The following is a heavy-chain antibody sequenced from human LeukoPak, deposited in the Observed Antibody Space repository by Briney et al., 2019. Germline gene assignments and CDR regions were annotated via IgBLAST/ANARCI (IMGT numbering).Heavy chain of an antibody. CDR3: ARADGRLATDIDY. J-gene: IGHJ4*02. V-gene: IGHV4-59*01. Sequence: PSETLSLTCSVSGGSISSYYWSWIRQPPGKGLEWIGYISHSGSTSYNPSLKSRVTISVDTSKNQFSLRLSSVTAADTAVYYCARADGRLATDIDYWGQGTLVTVSS. CDR2: ISHSGST. CDR1: GGSISSYY. D-gene: IGHD5-12*01.